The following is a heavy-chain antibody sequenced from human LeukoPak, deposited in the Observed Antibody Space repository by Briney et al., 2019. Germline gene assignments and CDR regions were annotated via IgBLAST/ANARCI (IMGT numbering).Heavy chain of an antibody. CDR2: ISGRGGTI. D-gene: IGHD1-26*01. CDR3: AKGRGDVGATSAFHV. J-gene: IGHJ3*01. Sequence: GGSLRLSCVGSEFTFSNYAMNWFRQAPGKGLEGVSAISGRGGTIYYADSVKGRFTISRDNSKNTLYLQMTNVRAEDTAVYFCAKGRGDVGATSAFHVWGQGTMVTVSS. CDR1: EFTFSNYA. V-gene: IGHV3-23*01.